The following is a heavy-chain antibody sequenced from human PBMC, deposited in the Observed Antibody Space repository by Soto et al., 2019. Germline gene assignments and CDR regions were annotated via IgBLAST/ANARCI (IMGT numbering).Heavy chain of an antibody. V-gene: IGHV3-30*18. Sequence: QVQLVESGGGVVQPGRSLRLSCAASGFTFSSYGMHWVRQAPGKGLEWVAVISYDGSNKYYADSVKGRFTISRDNSKNTLYLQMNSLRAEDTAVYYCAKDWTLERCLDGPNEFDYWGQGTLVTVSS. CDR3: AKDWTLERCLDGPNEFDY. CDR1: GFTFSSYG. CDR2: ISYDGSNK. J-gene: IGHJ4*02. D-gene: IGHD1-1*01.